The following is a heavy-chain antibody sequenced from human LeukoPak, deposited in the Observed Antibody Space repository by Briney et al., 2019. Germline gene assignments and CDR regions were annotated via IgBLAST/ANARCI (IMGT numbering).Heavy chain of an antibody. D-gene: IGHD6-13*01. CDR3: AKSRSGAGLFDS. CDR1: GGSISSGYY. CDR2: IYHSGST. Sequence: MTSETLSLTCAVSGGSISSGYYWGWIRQSPGKGLEWIGSIYHSGSTYYNPSLKSRVTISVDTSKNQFSLKLSSVTAADTAVYYCAKSRSGAGLFDSWGQGTLVTVS. J-gene: IGHJ4*02. V-gene: IGHV4-38-2*01.